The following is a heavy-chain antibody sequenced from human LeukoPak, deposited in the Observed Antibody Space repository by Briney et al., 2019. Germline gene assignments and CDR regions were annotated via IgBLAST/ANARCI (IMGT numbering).Heavy chain of an antibody. CDR3: ARTSFAGDISDFWSGYSNWFDP. Sequence: NPSETLSLTCTVSGGSISSSSYYWGWIRQPPGKGLEWIGSIYYSGSTYYNPSLKSRVTISVDTSKNQFSLKLSSVTAADTAVYYCARTSFAGDISDFWSGYSNWFDPWGQGTLVTVSS. J-gene: IGHJ5*02. CDR1: GGSISSSSYY. V-gene: IGHV4-39*01. CDR2: IYYSGST. D-gene: IGHD3-3*01.